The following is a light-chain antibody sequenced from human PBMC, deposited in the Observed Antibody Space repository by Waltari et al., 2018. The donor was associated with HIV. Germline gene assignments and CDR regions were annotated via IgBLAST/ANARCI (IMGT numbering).Light chain of an antibody. CDR3: MQALQTPPA. V-gene: IGKV2-28*01. CDR2: LDS. J-gene: IGKJ2*01. Sequence: DIVMTQSRLSLPVTPGEPASISCRSRQSFLHSNGFNYLDWYLQKPGQSPQLLIYLDSNRAPGVPDRFSGSGSGTDFTLKISRVEAEDVGVYYCMQALQTPPAFGQGTKLEIK. CDR1: QSFLHSNGFNY.